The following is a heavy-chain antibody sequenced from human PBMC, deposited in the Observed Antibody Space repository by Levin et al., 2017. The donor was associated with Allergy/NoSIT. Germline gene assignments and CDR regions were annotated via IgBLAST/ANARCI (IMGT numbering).Heavy chain of an antibody. Sequence: PGASVKVSCKASGYTFTGYYMHWVRQAPGQGLEWMGWINPNSGGTNYAQKFQGRVTMTRDTSISTAYMELSRLRSDDTAVYYCARTKRRQWLVPSDPYYFDYWGQGTLVTVSS. J-gene: IGHJ4*02. V-gene: IGHV1-2*02. CDR3: ARTKRRQWLVPSDPYYFDY. CDR2: INPNSGGT. CDR1: GYTFTGYY. D-gene: IGHD6-19*01.